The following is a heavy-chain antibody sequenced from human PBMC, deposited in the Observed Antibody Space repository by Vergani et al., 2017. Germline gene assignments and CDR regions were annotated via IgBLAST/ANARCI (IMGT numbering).Heavy chain of an antibody. D-gene: IGHD3-9*01. V-gene: IGHV4-38-2*01. Sequence: QVQLQESVPGLVKPSETLSLTCAVSGFSIGNGYYWDWIRQPPGKGLEWIGSIYRTGRTHFNPSLKSRVTISVDTSNNHFSLRLNSLTAADTAVYYCARRSGIVYDIFSGTQYFFDFWGQGTLVTVSS. J-gene: IGHJ4*02. CDR1: GFSIGNGYY. CDR3: ARRSGIVYDIFSGTQYFFDF. CDR2: IYRTGRT.